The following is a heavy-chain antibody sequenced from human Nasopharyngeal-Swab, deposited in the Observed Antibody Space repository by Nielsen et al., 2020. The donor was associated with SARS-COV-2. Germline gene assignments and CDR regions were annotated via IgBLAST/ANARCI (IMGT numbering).Heavy chain of an antibody. J-gene: IGHJ4*02. CDR2: IDPSDSYT. V-gene: IGHV5-10-1*01. CDR3: ARQYSSRIDY. D-gene: IGHD6-13*01. Sequence: GESLKISCKGSAYSFTSYWISWVRQMPGKGLEWMGRIDPSDSYTNYSPSFQGHVTISADKSISTAYLQWSSLKASDTAMYYCARQYSSRIDYWGQGTLVTVSS. CDR1: AYSFTSYW.